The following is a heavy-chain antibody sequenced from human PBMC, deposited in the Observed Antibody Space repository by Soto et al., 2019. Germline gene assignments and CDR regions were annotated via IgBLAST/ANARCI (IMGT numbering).Heavy chain of an antibody. J-gene: IGHJ4*02. Sequence: QMQLQESGPGLVKPSETLSLICTVSSGSITSQQRWSWVRQPPGRGLEWIGEIHHSGSTNENPSLRSRVTMSVDKSKNQFSLKRNSVTAADRAVYFCARSFGWYAIDHWGQGTLVIVSS. D-gene: IGHD6-19*01. CDR3: ARSFGWYAIDH. V-gene: IGHV4-4*02. CDR1: SGSITSQQR. CDR2: IHHSGST.